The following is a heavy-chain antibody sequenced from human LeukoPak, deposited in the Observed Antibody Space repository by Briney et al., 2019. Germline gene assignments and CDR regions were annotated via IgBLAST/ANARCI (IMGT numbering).Heavy chain of an antibody. V-gene: IGHV3-23*01. CDR1: GFTFSSYA. D-gene: IGHD3-10*01. CDR3: AKSYRGVVRGGSYYYYYMDV. J-gene: IGHJ6*03. CDR2: ISGSGGST. Sequence: GGSLRLSCAAYGFTFSSYAMSWVRQAPGKGLEWVSAISGSGGSTYYADSVKGRFTISRDNSKNTLYLQMNSLRAEDTAVYYCAKSYRGVVRGGSYYYYYMDVWGKGTTVTVSS.